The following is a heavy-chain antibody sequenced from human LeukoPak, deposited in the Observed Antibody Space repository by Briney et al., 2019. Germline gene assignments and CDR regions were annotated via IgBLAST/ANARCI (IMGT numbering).Heavy chain of an antibody. J-gene: IGHJ4*02. V-gene: IGHV4-61*02. Sequence: SQTLSLTCTVSSGSISSGSYYWSWIRQPAGKGLEWIGRIYTSGSTHYNPSLKSRVTISVATSKNQFSRKLSSVTAADTAVYYCAREQDIVVVPAATYFDYWGQGTLVTVSS. CDR2: IYTSGST. D-gene: IGHD2-2*01. CDR3: AREQDIVVVPAATYFDY. CDR1: SGSISSGSYY.